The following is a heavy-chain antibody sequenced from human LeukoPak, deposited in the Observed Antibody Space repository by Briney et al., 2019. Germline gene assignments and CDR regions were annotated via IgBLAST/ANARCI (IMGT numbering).Heavy chain of an antibody. CDR2: INWNGGST. Sequence: GGSLRLSCAASGFTFDDYGMSWVRQAPGKGLEWVSGINWNGGSTGYADSVKGRFTISRDNAKNSLYLQMNSLRAEDTALYYCARCIVVATLGAFDIWGQGTMVTVSS. CDR1: GFTFDDYG. V-gene: IGHV3-20*04. J-gene: IGHJ3*02. CDR3: ARCIVVATLGAFDI. D-gene: IGHD1-26*01.